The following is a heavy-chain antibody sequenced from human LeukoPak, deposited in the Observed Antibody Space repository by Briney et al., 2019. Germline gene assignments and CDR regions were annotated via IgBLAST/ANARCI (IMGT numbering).Heavy chain of an antibody. CDR3: ARAGIAVAGIRFDY. Sequence: SETLSLTCAVYGGSFSGYYWSWIRQPPGKGLEWIGEINHSGSTNYNPSLKSRVTISVDTSKNQFSLKLSSVTAADTAVYYCARAGIAVAGIRFDYWGQGTLVTVSS. V-gene: IGHV4-34*01. CDR1: GGSFSGYY. D-gene: IGHD6-19*01. CDR2: INHSGST. J-gene: IGHJ4*02.